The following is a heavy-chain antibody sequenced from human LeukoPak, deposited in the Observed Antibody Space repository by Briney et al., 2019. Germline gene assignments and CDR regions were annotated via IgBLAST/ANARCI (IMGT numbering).Heavy chain of an antibody. D-gene: IGHD4-17*01. CDR1: GYTFTGYY. V-gene: IGHV1-69*05. CDR3: ASPNGDFIH. CDR2: IIPIFGTA. Sequence: SVKVSCKASGYTFTGYYMHWVRQAPGQGLEWMGRIIPIFGTANYAQKFQGRVTITTDESTSTAYMELSSLRSEDTAVYYCASPNGDFIHWGQGTLVTVSS. J-gene: IGHJ4*02.